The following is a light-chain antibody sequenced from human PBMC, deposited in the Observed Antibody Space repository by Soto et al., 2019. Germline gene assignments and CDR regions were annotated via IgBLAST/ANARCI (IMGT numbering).Light chain of an antibody. CDR3: QSYGSSPSANFV. J-gene: IGLJ1*01. V-gene: IGLV1-40*01. CDR2: GND. CDR1: SSNIGAGYD. Sequence: QSVLAQPPSVSGAPGQRVTMSCTGSSSNIGAGYDVHWYQQLPGKAPKLLIYGNDNRPSGVPERFSGSKSGTSASLAITGLRADDEADYYCQSYGSSPSANFVFGTGTKVTVL.